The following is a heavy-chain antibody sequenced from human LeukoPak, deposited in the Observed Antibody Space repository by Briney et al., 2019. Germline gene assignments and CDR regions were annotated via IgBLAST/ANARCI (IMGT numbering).Heavy chain of an antibody. Sequence: SETLSLTCSVSGGPIRSYYWSWIRQPPGKGLEWIGEINHSGSSNYNPSLKSRVTISVDTSKNQFSLKLSSVTAADTAVYYCARGEDGDYYFQHWGQGTLVTVSS. CDR1: GGPIRSYY. CDR2: INHSGSS. CDR3: ARGEDGDYYFQH. D-gene: IGHD4-17*01. J-gene: IGHJ1*01. V-gene: IGHV4-34*01.